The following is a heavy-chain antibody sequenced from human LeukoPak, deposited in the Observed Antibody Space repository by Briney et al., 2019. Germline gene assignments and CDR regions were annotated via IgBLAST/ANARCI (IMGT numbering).Heavy chain of an antibody. CDR3: AKTDIVVVVAATQFDY. D-gene: IGHD2-15*01. J-gene: IGHJ4*02. CDR2: IYYSGST. Sequence: SETLSLTCTVSGYSISSGYYWGWIRQPPGKGLEWIGSIYYSGSTYYNPSLKSRVTISVDTSKNQFSLELSSVTAADTAVYYCAKTDIVVVVAATQFDYWGQGTLVTVSS. CDR1: GYSISSGYY. V-gene: IGHV4-38-2*02.